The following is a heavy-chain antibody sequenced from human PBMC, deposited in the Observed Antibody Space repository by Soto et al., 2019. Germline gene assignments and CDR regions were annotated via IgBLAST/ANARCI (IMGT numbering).Heavy chain of an antibody. CDR3: ARPRVGGTTGYFQH. V-gene: IGHV1-69*01. CDR2: IIPVYGTA. Sequence: QVQLVQSGAEVKKPGSSVKVSCKASGGSFSSTVINWGRQAPGQGLEWMGGIIPVYGTAKYAPKFQARVTITADEVTSTAYMELSSLRSEDTAFYYCARPRVGGTTGYFQHWGQGTLVSVSS. CDR1: GGSFSSTV. D-gene: IGHD1-26*01. J-gene: IGHJ1*01.